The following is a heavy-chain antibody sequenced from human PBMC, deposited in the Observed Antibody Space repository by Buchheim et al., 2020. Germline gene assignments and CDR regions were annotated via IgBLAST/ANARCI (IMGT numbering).Heavy chain of an antibody. V-gene: IGHV3-30*18. CDR2: ISYDGSNK. J-gene: IGHJ4*02. Sequence: QVQLVESGGGVVLPGRSLRLSCAASGFTFSSYGMHWVRQAPGKGLEWVAVISYDGSNKYYADSVKGRFTISRDNSKNTLYLQMNSLRAEDTAVYYCAKGGDGYNKGFDYWGQGTL. CDR1: GFTFSSYG. CDR3: AKGGDGYNKGFDY. D-gene: IGHD5-24*01.